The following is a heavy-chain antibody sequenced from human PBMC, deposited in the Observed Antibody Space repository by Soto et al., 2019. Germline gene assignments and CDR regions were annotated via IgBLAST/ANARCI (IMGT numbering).Heavy chain of an antibody. CDR1: GGSISSYY. V-gene: IGHV4-59*01. J-gene: IGHJ6*02. CDR3: ARTDSSGWWDYYGMDV. Sequence: SETLSLTCSVSGGSISSYYWSWIRQPPGKGLEWIGYIYYSGSTNYNPSLKSRVTISVDTSKNQFSLKLSSVTAADTAVYYCARTDSSGWWDYYGMDVWGQGTTVTVSS. D-gene: IGHD6-19*01. CDR2: IYYSGST.